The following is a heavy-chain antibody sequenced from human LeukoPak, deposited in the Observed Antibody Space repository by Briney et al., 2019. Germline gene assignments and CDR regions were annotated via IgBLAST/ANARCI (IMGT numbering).Heavy chain of an antibody. J-gene: IGHJ6*03. CDR2: IIDSGDIT. Sequence: GGSLRLSREASGFTFSSYAMSWVRQAPGKGLEWVSGIIDSGDITYYANSVKVRFTISRDNSKNTLYLQMNSLRAEDTAVYYCAKLGGQEVYNYYVGVWGKGTTVAVSS. CDR3: AKLGGQEVYNYYVGV. CDR1: GFTFSSYA. D-gene: IGHD3-16*01. V-gene: IGHV3-23*01.